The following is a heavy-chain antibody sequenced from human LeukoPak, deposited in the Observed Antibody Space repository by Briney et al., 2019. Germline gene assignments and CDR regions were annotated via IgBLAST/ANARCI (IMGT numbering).Heavy chain of an antibody. D-gene: IGHD2-15*01. J-gene: IGHJ4*02. Sequence: PGGSLRLSCAASGFTFSSYWTHWVRQAPGKGLVWVSRINSDGSSTSYADSVKGRFTISRDNAKNTLYLQMNSLRAEDTAVYYCARVVGGSWIDYWGQGTLVTVSS. CDR1: GFTFSSYW. V-gene: IGHV3-74*01. CDR2: INSDGSST. CDR3: ARVVGGSWIDY.